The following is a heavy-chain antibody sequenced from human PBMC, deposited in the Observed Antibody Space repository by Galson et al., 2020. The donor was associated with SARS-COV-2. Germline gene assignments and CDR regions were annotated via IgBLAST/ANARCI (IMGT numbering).Heavy chain of an antibody. Sequence: SETLSPTCPVSGGSISSSSYYWGWLRPPPGKGLEWIGSIYYSGSTYYNPSLKSRVTISVDTSKNQFSLKLSSVTAADTAVYYWARERIAVTTIDYYGMDVWGQGTTVTVSS. CDR3: ARERIAVTTIDYYGMDV. D-gene: IGHD4-17*01. V-gene: IGHV4-39*07. J-gene: IGHJ6*02. CDR1: GGSISSSSYY. CDR2: IYYSGST.